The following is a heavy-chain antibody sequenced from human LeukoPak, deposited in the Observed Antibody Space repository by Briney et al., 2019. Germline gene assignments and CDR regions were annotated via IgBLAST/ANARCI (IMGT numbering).Heavy chain of an antibody. J-gene: IGHJ4*02. CDR3: ARVGRGSTYGYVDY. V-gene: IGHV3-66*01. Sequence: GGSLRLSCAASGSTVSSNYMSWVRQVPGKGLEWVSVIYSGGSSIYYADSAQGRFTISRDNSKNTVYLQMNSLRAEDTAVYYCARVGRGSTYGYVDYWGQGTLVTVSS. CDR2: IYSGGSSI. CDR1: GSTVSSNY. D-gene: IGHD5-18*01.